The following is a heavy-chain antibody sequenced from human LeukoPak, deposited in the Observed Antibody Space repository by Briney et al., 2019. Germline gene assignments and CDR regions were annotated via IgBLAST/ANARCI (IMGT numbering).Heavy chain of an antibody. D-gene: IGHD6-19*01. CDR3: AKIAVAGTTRPNYYGMDV. CDR1: GFTFSSYA. J-gene: IGHJ6*02. CDR2: ISGSGGST. Sequence: QPGGSLRLSCAASGFTFSSYAMSWVRQAPGKGLEWVSAISGSGGSTHYADSVKGRFTISRDNSKNTLYLQMNSLRAEDTAVYYCAKIAVAGTTRPNYYGMDVWGQGTTVTVSS. V-gene: IGHV3-23*01.